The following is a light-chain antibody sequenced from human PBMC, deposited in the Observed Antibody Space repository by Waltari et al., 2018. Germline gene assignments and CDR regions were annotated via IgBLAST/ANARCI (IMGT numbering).Light chain of an antibody. CDR1: SSNIGAGYD. Sequence: QSVLTQPPSVSGAPGQRVTISCTGSSSNIGAGYDVHWYQQLPGTAPKLLIYVNSNRPSGVPDRFSGSKSDTSASLAITGLQAEDEADYYCQSYDSSLSGFWVFGGGTKLTVL. J-gene: IGLJ3*02. CDR3: QSYDSSLSGFWV. CDR2: VNS. V-gene: IGLV1-40*01.